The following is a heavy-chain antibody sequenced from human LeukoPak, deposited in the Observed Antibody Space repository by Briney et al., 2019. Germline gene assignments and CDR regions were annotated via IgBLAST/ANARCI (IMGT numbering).Heavy chain of an antibody. CDR2: INGDGSRT. CDR1: GFTFSSYW. CDR3: ARVGCSGGSCYFDY. D-gene: IGHD2-15*01. Sequence: GGSLRLSCAASGFTFSSYWMHWVRQPPGRGLVWVSRINGDGSRTFYADSVKGRFTISRDSAKNTLYLQMNSLRTEDTAVYYCARVGCSGGSCYFDYWGQGTLVTVSS. J-gene: IGHJ4*02. V-gene: IGHV3-74*01.